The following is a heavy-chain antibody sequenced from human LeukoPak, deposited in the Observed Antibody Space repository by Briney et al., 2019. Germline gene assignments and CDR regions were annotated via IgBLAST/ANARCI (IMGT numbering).Heavy chain of an antibody. CDR1: GGSISSYY. CDR2: IYTSGGT. J-gene: IGHJ4*02. D-gene: IGHD3-10*01. CDR3: ARVRGSTGAVKYYFDY. Sequence: PSETLSLTCTVAGGSISSYYWSWVRQPAGKGLEWLGRIYTSGGTHYNPSLKSRVTLSVDTSKNQFSLKLRSVTAADTAVYYCARVRGSTGAVKYYFDYWGQGTLVTDSS. V-gene: IGHV4-4*07.